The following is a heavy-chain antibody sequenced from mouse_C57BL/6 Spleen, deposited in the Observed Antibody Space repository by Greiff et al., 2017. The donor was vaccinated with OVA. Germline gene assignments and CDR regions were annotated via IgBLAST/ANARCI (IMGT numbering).Heavy chain of an antibody. V-gene: IGHV1-22*01. Sequence: EVQLQESGPELVKPGASVKMSCKASGYTFTDYNMHWVKQSHGKSLEWIGYINPNNGGTSYNQKFKGKATLTVNKSSSTAYMELRSLTSEDSAVYYCATGGLRRGMDYWGQGTSVTVSS. CDR2: INPNNGGT. J-gene: IGHJ4*01. CDR1: GYTFTDYN. CDR3: ATGGLRRGMDY. D-gene: IGHD2-4*01.